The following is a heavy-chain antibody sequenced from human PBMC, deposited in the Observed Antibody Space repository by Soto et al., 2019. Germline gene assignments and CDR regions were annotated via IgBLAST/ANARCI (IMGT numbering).Heavy chain of an antibody. CDR1: GFTFSSYG. Sequence: QVHLEESGGGVVQPGTSLRLSCVASGFTFSSYGMHWVRQAPGKGLEWVAVIPNTENKKYYADSVKGRFTISRDNSQNTMSLQNYSLMSEDPAMYYCARTAGVRVRGALDIWGQGTMGTVS. CDR3: ARTAGVRVRGALDI. CDR2: IPNTENKK. D-gene: IGHD2-8*01. J-gene: IGHJ3*02. V-gene: IGHV3-30*03.